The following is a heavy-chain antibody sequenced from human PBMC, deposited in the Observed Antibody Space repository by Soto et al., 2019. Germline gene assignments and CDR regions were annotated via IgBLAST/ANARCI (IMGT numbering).Heavy chain of an antibody. CDR1: GYSFTDYW. CDR3: ARALHSGSGSHDAFDI. CDR2: LYPGDSDT. J-gene: IGHJ3*02. V-gene: IGHV5-51*01. Sequence: GESLKISCQGSGYSFTDYWIGCVRQMPGKGLEWMGILYPGDSDTRYSPSFEGQVTISADKSITTAYLQWTTLKAPDTAVYYCARALHSGSGSHDAFDIWGKGTKVTVSS. D-gene: IGHD3-10*01.